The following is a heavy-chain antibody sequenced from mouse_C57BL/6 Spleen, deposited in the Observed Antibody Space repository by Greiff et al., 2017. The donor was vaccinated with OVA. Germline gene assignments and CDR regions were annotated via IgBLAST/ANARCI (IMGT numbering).Heavy chain of an antibody. V-gene: IGHV1-54*01. CDR3: ARQRDSSPFDY. CDR1: GYAFTNYL. D-gene: IGHD3-2*02. J-gene: IGHJ2*01. Sequence: VKLQQSGAELVRPGTSVKVSCKASGYAFTNYLIEWVKQRPGQGLEWIGVINPGSGGTNYNEKFKGKATLTADKSSSTAYMQLSSLTSEDSAVYFCARQRDSSPFDYWGQGTTLTVSS. CDR2: INPGSGGT.